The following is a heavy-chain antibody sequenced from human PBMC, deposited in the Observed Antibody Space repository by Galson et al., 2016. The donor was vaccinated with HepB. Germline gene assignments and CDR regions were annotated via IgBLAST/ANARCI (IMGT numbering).Heavy chain of an antibody. Sequence: SVKVSCKASGFTFTGYYIHWVRQAPGQGLEWMGWINPNNGATTYAQNFQGRVTMSRDTSVDTAYMELGRLRSDDTALYYCARDPKWNDVSPFDYWGQGTLVVVSS. CDR2: INPNNGAT. CDR3: ARDPKWNDVSPFDY. V-gene: IGHV1-2*02. D-gene: IGHD1-1*01. CDR1: GFTFTGYY. J-gene: IGHJ4*02.